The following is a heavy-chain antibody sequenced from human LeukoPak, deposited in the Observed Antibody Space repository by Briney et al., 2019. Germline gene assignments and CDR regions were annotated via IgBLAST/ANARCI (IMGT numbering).Heavy chain of an antibody. CDR1: GGSFSGYY. D-gene: IGHD3-9*01. J-gene: IGHJ3*02. Sequence: PSETLSLTCAVYGGSFSGYYWSWIRQPPGKGLEWIGEINHSGSTNYNPSLKSRVTISVDTSKNQFSLKLSSVTAADTAVYYCARFDEDRDITIFWRGKDDAFDIWGQGTMVTVSS. CDR2: INHSGST. V-gene: IGHV4-34*01. CDR3: ARFDEDRDITIFWRGKDDAFDI.